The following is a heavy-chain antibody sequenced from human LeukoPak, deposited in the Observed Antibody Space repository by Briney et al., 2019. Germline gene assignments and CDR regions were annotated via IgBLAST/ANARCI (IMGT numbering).Heavy chain of an antibody. CDR2: ISYDGSNK. Sequence: GRSLRLSCAASGFTFSSYGMHWVRQAPGKGLEWVAVISYDGSNKYYADSVKGRFTISRDNSKNTLYLQMNSLRAEDTAVYYCARASGEQWLVQGAFDIWGQGTMVTVSS. J-gene: IGHJ3*02. CDR3: ARASGEQWLVQGAFDI. V-gene: IGHV3-30*03. D-gene: IGHD6-19*01. CDR1: GFTFSSYG.